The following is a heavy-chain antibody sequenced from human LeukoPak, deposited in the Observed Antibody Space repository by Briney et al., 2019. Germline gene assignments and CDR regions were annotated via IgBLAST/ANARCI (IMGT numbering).Heavy chain of an antibody. D-gene: IGHD3-16*02. Sequence: GGSLLLSCAASGFPFSSYSMNWGRQAPGKGVEWVSFISSSSSYIYYADSVKGRFTISRDNAKNSLYLQMNSLRAEDTAVYYCARGGTKDYVWGSYRYEYWGQGTLVTVSS. CDR3: ARGGTKDYVWGSYRYEY. CDR2: ISSSSSYI. CDR1: GFPFSSYS. V-gene: IGHV3-21*04. J-gene: IGHJ4*02.